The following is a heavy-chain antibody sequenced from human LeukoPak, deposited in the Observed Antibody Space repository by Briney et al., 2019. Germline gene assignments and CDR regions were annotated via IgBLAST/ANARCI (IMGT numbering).Heavy chain of an antibody. J-gene: IGHJ4*02. CDR2: ISGYNGNT. D-gene: IGHD1-26*01. CDR1: GGTFSRYA. CDR3: ARSLNYYSGNYQLYDY. V-gene: IGHV1-18*01. Sequence: ASVKVSCKASGGTFSRYAISWVRQAPGQGLEWMGWISGYNGNTKYAQKFQGRVTMTTDTSTTTAYIELRSLRSDDTAVYYCARSLNYYSGNYQLYDYWGQGTLVTVSS.